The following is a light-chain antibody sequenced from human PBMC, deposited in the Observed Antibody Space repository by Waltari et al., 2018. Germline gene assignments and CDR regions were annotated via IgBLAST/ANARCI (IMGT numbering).Light chain of an antibody. V-gene: IGLV2-14*03. Sequence: QSALTQPASVSGSPGQSITISCTGTSIDIGAFNYVSWYQQHPGKAPKVLIYDVTNRPSGVSYRFSGSKSGNTASLTISGLQAEDEAYYHCASFISGSTSSVLFGGGTKLTVL. CDR2: DVT. J-gene: IGLJ3*02. CDR3: ASFISGSTSSVL. CDR1: SIDIGAFNY.